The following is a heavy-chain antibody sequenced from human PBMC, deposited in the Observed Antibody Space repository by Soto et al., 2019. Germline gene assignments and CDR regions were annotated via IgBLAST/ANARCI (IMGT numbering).Heavy chain of an antibody. V-gene: IGHV1-69*13. Sequence: SVKVFSKAPGRTFSSYPIPWVRQSPVPGLEWTGGVIPIFGTANYAQKLEGRVTITADEATITAYMELSSLRSEDTAVYYCARPNWNDYYYYGMDVWGQGTTVTVS. D-gene: IGHD1-20*01. J-gene: IGHJ6*02. CDR3: ARPNWNDYYYYGMDV. CDR2: VIPIFGTA. CDR1: GRTFSSYP.